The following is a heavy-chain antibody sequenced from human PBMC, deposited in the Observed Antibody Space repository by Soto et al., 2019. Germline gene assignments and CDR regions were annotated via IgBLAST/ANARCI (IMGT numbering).Heavy chain of an antibody. CDR2: TYYKSKWNN. CDR3: TGITWFRGMDV. D-gene: IGHD3-10*01. CDR1: GDSVSSNSAG. Sequence: SQTLSLTCAISGDSVSSNSAGWNWIRQSPSRGLEWLGRTYYKSKWNNDYTLSVKSRITINPDTSKNQFSLHLYPVTPEDTAVYYRTGITWFRGMDVWGQGTPVTVSS. V-gene: IGHV6-1*01. J-gene: IGHJ6*02.